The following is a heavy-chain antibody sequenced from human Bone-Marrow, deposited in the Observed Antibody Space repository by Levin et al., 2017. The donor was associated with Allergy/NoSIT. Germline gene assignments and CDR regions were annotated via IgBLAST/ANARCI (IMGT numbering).Heavy chain of an antibody. CDR3: ARPGSDKYPRHWYFDL. V-gene: IGHV3-74*01. D-gene: IGHD2-21*01. Sequence: PGESLKISCAASGFTFSSYWMHWVRQAPGKGLVWVSRINSDGSSTNYADSVKGRFTISRDNAKNTLYLQMNSLRAEDTAVYYCARPGSDKYPRHWYFDLWGRGTLVTVSS. CDR2: INSDGSST. CDR1: GFTFSSYW. J-gene: IGHJ2*01.